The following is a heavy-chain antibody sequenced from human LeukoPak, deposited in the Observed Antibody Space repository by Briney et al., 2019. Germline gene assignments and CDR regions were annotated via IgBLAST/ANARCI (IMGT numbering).Heavy chain of an antibody. Sequence: GGSLRLSCAAPGFTFSDYYMSWIRQAPGKGLEWVSYISSSGSTIYYADSVKGRFTISRDNAKNSLYLQMNSLRAEDTAVYYCARDLATIFGVVTDAQGYFDYWGQGTLVTVSS. CDR2: ISSSGSTI. V-gene: IGHV3-11*01. CDR3: ARDLATIFGVVTDAQGYFDY. CDR1: GFTFSDYY. J-gene: IGHJ4*02. D-gene: IGHD3-3*01.